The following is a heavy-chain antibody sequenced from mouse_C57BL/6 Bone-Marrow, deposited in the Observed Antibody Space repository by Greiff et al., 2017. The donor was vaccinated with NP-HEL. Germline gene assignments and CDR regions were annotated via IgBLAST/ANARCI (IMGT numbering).Heavy chain of an antibody. CDR1: GFTFSSYA. CDR2: ISDGGSYT. J-gene: IGHJ4*01. CDR3: ARRWDYYGSSPYYYAMDY. V-gene: IGHV5-4*01. D-gene: IGHD1-1*01. Sequence: DVHLVESGGGLVKPGGSLKLSCAASGFTFSSYAMSWVRQTPEKRLEWVATISDGGSYTYYPDNVKGRFTISRDNAKKNLYLQMSHLKSEDTAMYYCARRWDYYGSSPYYYAMDYWGQGTSVTVSS.